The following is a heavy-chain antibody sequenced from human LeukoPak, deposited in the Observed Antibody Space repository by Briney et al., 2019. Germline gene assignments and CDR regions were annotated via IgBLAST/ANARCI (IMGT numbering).Heavy chain of an antibody. J-gene: IGHJ3*02. CDR1: GFTFSSYW. V-gene: IGHV3-23*01. D-gene: IGHD4-17*01. Sequence: PGGSLRLSCAASGFTFSSYWMSGVRQAPGKGPEWVSSISGGGADTQYAASVQGRFTISRDNSKNTLYLQMNSLRAEDTAVYYCAKDPNGDYIGTFDIWGQGTMVTVSS. CDR2: ISGGGADT. CDR3: AKDPNGDYIGTFDI.